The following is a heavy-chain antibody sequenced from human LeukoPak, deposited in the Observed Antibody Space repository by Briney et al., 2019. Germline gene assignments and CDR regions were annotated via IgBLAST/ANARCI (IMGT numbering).Heavy chain of an antibody. CDR1: GYTFTNYG. CDR2: ISAYTGET. J-gene: IGHJ4*02. CDR3: ARDRWYDKSDYYYNLDH. D-gene: IGHD3-22*01. Sequence: ASVKVPCKASGYTFTNYGISWVRQAPGQGLEWMGWISAYTGETNNTQKVQDRVTMTRDTSTSTAYMELRSLRSDDTAVYYCARDRWYDKSDYYYNLDHWGQGTLVTVSS. V-gene: IGHV1-18*01.